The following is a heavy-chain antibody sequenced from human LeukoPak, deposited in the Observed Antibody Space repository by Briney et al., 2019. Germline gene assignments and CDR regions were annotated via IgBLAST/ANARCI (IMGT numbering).Heavy chain of an antibody. J-gene: IGHJ4*02. V-gene: IGHV3-23*01. CDR3: AKDGQVFWSGYYYGGFDY. Sequence: GGSLRLSCAASGFTFSSYAMSWVRQAPGKGPEWVSAISGSGGSTYYADSVKGRFTISRDNSKNTLYLQMNSLRAEDTAVYYCAKDGQVFWSGYYYGGFDYWGQGTLVTVSS. CDR2: ISGSGGST. D-gene: IGHD3-3*01. CDR1: GFTFSSYA.